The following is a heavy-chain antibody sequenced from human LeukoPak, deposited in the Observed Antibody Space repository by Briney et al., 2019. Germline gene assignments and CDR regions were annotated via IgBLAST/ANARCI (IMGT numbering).Heavy chain of an antibody. CDR2: IHPNNGDT. D-gene: IGHD3-10*01. CDR3: ARDGPAQMVDLDY. Sequence: AASVKVSCKASGYTFSGTGWYLYWLRQAPGQGLECVGWIHPNNGDTAYAQKFEGRVAMTRDTSISTAYMELRRLRPDDTAVYFCARDGPAQMVDLDYWGQGTLVTVSS. CDR1: GYTFSGTGWY. V-gene: IGHV1-2*02. J-gene: IGHJ4*02.